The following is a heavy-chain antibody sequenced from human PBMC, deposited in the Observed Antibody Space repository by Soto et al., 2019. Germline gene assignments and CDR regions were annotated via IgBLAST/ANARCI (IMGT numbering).Heavy chain of an antibody. V-gene: IGHV3-30-3*01. D-gene: IGHD3-3*01. CDR2: ISYDGSNK. J-gene: IGHJ3*02. CDR3: AREGAYYDFWCGYSGAFDI. Sequence: GGSLRLSCAASGFTFSSYAMHWVRQAPGKGLEWVAVISYDGSNKYYADSVKGRFTISRDNSKNTLYLQMNSLRAEDTAVYYCAREGAYYDFWCGYSGAFDIWGQGTMVTV. CDR1: GFTFSSYA.